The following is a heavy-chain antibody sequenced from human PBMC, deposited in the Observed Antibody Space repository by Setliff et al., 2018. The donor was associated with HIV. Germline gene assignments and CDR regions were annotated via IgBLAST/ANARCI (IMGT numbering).Heavy chain of an antibody. Sequence: GGSLRLSCAAFGFTFSYYAMHWVRQAPGKGLEWVAVLSDDGSRESYADSMEGRFTISRDNSKNTLYLRMNRLRPEDTAVYYCAKTQGWHLINYWGPGTLVTVSS. J-gene: IGHJ4*02. D-gene: IGHD6-19*01. V-gene: IGHV3-30*01. CDR3: AKTQGWHLINY. CDR2: LSDDGSRE. CDR1: GFTFSYYA.